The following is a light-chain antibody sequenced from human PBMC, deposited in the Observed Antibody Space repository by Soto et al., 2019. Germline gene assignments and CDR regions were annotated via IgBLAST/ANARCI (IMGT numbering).Light chain of an antibody. J-gene: IGLJ1*01. CDR3: CSYAGGPYV. V-gene: IGLV2-11*01. CDR1: STDVGGYNY. CDR2: DVD. Sequence: QSALTQPRSVSGSPGQSVAISCTGTSTDVGGYNYVSWFQHHPGQAPKVMIYDVDKRPSGVPDRFSGSKSGNTASLTISGLQAEDEADYYCCSYAGGPYVFGGGTKNTVL.